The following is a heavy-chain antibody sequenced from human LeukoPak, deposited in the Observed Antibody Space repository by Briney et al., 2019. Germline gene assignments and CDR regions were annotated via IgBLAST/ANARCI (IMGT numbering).Heavy chain of an antibody. V-gene: IGHV3-30*18. Sequence: PGRSLRLSCAASGFTFSSYGMHWVRQAPGKGLEWVAVISYDGSNKYYADSVKGRFTISRDNSKNTLYLQMNSLRAEDTAEYYCAKDWPPRASTTGLCFDYWGQGTLVTVSS. CDR1: GFTFSSYG. CDR3: AKDWPPRASTTGLCFDY. CDR2: ISYDGSNK. D-gene: IGHD2-8*02. J-gene: IGHJ4*02.